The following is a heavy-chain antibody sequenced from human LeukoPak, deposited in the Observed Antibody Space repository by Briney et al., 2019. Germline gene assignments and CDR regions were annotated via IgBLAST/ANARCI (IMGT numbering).Heavy chain of an antibody. D-gene: IGHD3-22*01. V-gene: IGHV1-18*01. Sequence: ASVKVSCKASGYTFTSYGISWVRQAPGQGLEWMGWISAYNGSTNYAQKLQGRVTMTTDTSTSTAYMELRSLRSDDTAVYYCARVCYYDSSGYSRDSNWFDPWGQGTLVTVSS. CDR2: ISAYNGST. J-gene: IGHJ5*02. CDR3: ARVCYYDSSGYSRDSNWFDP. CDR1: GYTFTSYG.